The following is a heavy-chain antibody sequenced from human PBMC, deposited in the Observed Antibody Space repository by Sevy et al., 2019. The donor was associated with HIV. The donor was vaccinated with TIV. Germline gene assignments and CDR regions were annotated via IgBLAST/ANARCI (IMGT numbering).Heavy chain of an antibody. J-gene: IGHJ5*02. CDR3: ARDRYCSSTSCSKSPNWFDP. V-gene: IGHV3-30-3*01. CDR1: GFTFSSYA. D-gene: IGHD2-2*01. CDR2: ISYDGSNK. Sequence: GGSLRLSCAASGFTFSSYAMHWVRQAPGKGLEWVAVISYDGSNKYYADSVKGRFTISRDNYKNTLYLQMNSLRAEDTAVYYCARDRYCSSTSCSKSPNWFDPWGQGTLVTVSS.